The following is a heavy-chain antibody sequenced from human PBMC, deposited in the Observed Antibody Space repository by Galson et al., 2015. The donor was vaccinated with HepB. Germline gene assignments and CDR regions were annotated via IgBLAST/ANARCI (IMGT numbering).Heavy chain of an antibody. J-gene: IGHJ3*02. CDR3: ASGRHSSGWFWSDAFDI. CDR1: GYTFTSYA. Sequence: SVKVSCKASGYTFTSYAMHWVRQAPGQRLEWMGWINAGNGNTKYSQKFQGRVTITRDTSASTAYMELSSLRSEDTAVYYCASGRHSSGWFWSDAFDIWGQGTMVTVSS. D-gene: IGHD6-19*01. CDR2: INAGNGNT. V-gene: IGHV1-3*01.